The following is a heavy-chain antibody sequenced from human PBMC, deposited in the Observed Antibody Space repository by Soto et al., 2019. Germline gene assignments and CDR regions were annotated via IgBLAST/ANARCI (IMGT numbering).Heavy chain of an antibody. CDR3: ARVAGIATAGILFDD. CDR2: IWYDGSTD. V-gene: IGHV3-33*01. J-gene: IGHJ4*02. D-gene: IGHD6-13*01. Sequence: QVQLVESGGGVVQPGRSLRLSCAASGFTFSSYGMHWVRQAPGKGLEWVAVIWYDGSTDYYADSVKCRFTISRDNSKYTMYMQMTGLRAEDTSVYYCARVAGIATAGILFDDWGQGTLVTVSS. CDR1: GFTFSSYG.